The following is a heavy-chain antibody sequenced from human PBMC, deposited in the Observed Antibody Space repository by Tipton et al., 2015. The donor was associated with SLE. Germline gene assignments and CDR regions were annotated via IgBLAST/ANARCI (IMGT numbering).Heavy chain of an antibody. CDR1: GGSISSGGYY. Sequence: TLFLTCTVSGGSISSGGYYWSWIRQHPGKGLEWIGYIYYSGSTYYNPSLKSRVTISVDTSKNQFSLKLSSVTAADTAVYYCARQEDIAVAGHFDYWGQGTLVTVSA. D-gene: IGHD6-19*01. V-gene: IGHV4-31*03. CDR3: ARQEDIAVAGHFDY. J-gene: IGHJ4*02. CDR2: IYYSGST.